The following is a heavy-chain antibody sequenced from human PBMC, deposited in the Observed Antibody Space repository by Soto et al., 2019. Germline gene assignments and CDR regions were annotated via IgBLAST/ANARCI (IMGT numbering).Heavy chain of an antibody. CDR1: GYIFTNQW. V-gene: IGHV5-10-1*01. CDR3: SSGRWNLQFHD. Sequence: PGVSLKISCQGAGYIFTNQWITWVRQMPGKGLEWVGRIDLSDSYTNYSPSFQGHVTFSIDKSISTAYLQWTSLKPSDTAIYYCSSGRWNLQFHDWGQGSLVTDSS. CDR2: IDLSDSYT. J-gene: IGHJ4*02. D-gene: IGHD2-15*01.